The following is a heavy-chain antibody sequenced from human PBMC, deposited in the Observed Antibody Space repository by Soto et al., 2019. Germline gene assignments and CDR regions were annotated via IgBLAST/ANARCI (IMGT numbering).Heavy chain of an antibody. CDR3: AREGLLRPHDAVDM. J-gene: IGHJ3*02. Sequence: QITLKESGPTLVKPTQTLTLTCTFSGFSLSTSGVAVGWIRQPPGKALEWLALIYWDDDKRYSPSLKSRRTNTKDTSKNQVVLTMTNRDPVHTATYSCAREGLLRPHDAVDMCGQGTMVTVSS. V-gene: IGHV2-5*02. CDR2: IYWDDDK. D-gene: IGHD2-21*02. CDR1: GFSLSTSGVA.